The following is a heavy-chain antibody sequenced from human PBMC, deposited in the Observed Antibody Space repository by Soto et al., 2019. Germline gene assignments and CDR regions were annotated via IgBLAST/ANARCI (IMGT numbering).Heavy chain of an antibody. CDR2: IYYSGST. V-gene: IGHV4-31*03. D-gene: IGHD2-2*01. Sequence: SETLSLTCTVSGGSISSCGYYWSWIRQHPGKGLEWIGYIYYSGSTYYNPSLKSRVTISVDTSKNQFSLKLSSVTAADTAVYYCARDRYCISTSCYSYYYGMDVWGQGTTVTVPS. CDR1: GGSISSCGYY. J-gene: IGHJ6*02. CDR3: ARDRYCISTSCYSYYYGMDV.